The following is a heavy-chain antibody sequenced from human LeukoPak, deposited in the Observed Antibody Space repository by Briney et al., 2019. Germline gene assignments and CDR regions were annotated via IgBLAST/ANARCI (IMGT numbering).Heavy chain of an antibody. CDR2: ISSSGSTV. D-gene: IGHD5-18*01. J-gene: IGHJ3*02. V-gene: IGHV3-11*01. CDR3: ARVAGAMVYRDAFDN. Sequence: PGGSLRLSCAASGFTFSDFYMSWLRQAPGKGLEWVSYISSSGSTVYYADSVEGRFTISKDNAKNSLSLQMNSLRAEDTAVYYCARVAGAMVYRDAFDNWGQGTMVTVSS. CDR1: GFTFSDFY.